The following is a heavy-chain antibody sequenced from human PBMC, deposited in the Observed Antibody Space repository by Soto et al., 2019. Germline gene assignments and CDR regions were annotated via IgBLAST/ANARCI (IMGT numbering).Heavy chain of an antibody. CDR1: GGSISSGGYY. J-gene: IGHJ4*02. CDR3: ASQATGWYPDY. CDR2: IYDSGST. V-gene: IGHV4-31*03. D-gene: IGHD6-19*01. Sequence: QVELQESGPGLVKPSQTLSLTCTVSGGSISSGGYYWSWIRQHPGKGLEWIGYIYDSGSTYYNPYLKSRVTIPVDTSKNQFSLNLSSVTAADTAVYYCASQATGWYPDYWGQGTLVTVSS.